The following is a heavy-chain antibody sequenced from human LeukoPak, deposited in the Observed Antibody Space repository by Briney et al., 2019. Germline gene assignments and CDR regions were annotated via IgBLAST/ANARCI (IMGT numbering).Heavy chain of an antibody. CDR2: ISGSTTK. J-gene: IGHJ3*02. CDR1: GFTFSSYS. V-gene: IGHV3-48*02. CDR3: VRDVGYAFDI. Sequence: GGSLRLSCAASGFTFSSYSMNWVRQAPGKGLEWISYISGSTTKFYVDSVKGRFTISRDNAKNSLYLQMNSLRDEDTAVYYCVRDVGYAFDISGQGTMVTVSS. D-gene: IGHD1-26*01.